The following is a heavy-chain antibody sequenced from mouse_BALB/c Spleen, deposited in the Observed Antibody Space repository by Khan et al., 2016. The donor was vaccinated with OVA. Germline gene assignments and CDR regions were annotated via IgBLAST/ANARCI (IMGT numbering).Heavy chain of an antibody. Sequence: EVELVESGGDLVKPGGPLKLSCAASGFTFSSYGMSWVRQTPDKRLEWVATISSAGDYTYYPDNVKGRFTISRDNAKNTLYLQMSSLKSEDTAMFYCASHLTGSFAYWGQGTLVTVSA. D-gene: IGHD4-1*01. J-gene: IGHJ3*01. CDR3: ASHLTGSFAY. CDR1: GFTFSSYG. CDR2: ISSAGDYT. V-gene: IGHV5-6*01.